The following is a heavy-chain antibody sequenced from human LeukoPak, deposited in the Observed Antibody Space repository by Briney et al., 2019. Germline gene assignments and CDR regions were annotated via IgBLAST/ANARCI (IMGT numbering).Heavy chain of an antibody. CDR1: GGSISSYY. V-gene: IGHV4-4*07. Sequence: SETLSLTCTVSGGSISSYYWSWIRQPAGKGLEWIGRIYTSGSNNYNPSLKSRVTMSVDTSKKQFSLKLTSVTAADTAVYYCARAKDNYRGNDAFDIWGQGTMVTVSS. CDR3: ARAKDNYRGNDAFDI. D-gene: IGHD4/OR15-4a*01. J-gene: IGHJ3*02. CDR2: IYTSGSN.